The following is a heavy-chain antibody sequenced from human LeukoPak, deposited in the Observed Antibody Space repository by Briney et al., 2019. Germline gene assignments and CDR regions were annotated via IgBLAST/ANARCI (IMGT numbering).Heavy chain of an antibody. V-gene: IGHV6-1*01. CDR1: GDSVSSNSES. D-gene: IGHD3-16*01. Sequence: SQTLSLTCVISGDSVSSNSESWNWIRQSPSRGLECLGRTYYRSKWYNDYAVSVKSRITIKPDTSKNQLSLQLNSVTPEDTAVYYCARTYDGDMDVWGKGATVTVSS. CDR2: TYYRSKWYN. J-gene: IGHJ6*03. CDR3: ARTYDGDMDV.